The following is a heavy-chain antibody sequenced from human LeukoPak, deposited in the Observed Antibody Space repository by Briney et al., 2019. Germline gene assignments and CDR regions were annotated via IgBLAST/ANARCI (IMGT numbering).Heavy chain of an antibody. Sequence: PSETLSLTCAVYGGSFSGYYWSWIRQPPGKGLEWIGEINHSGSTNYNPSLKSRVTISVDTSKNQFSLKLSSVTAADTAVYYCVRGGGDIVVVPAAMAFGFDYWGQGTLVTVSS. V-gene: IGHV4-34*01. CDR2: INHSGST. CDR1: GGSFSGYY. J-gene: IGHJ4*02. D-gene: IGHD2-2*01. CDR3: VRGGGDIVVVPAAMAFGFDY.